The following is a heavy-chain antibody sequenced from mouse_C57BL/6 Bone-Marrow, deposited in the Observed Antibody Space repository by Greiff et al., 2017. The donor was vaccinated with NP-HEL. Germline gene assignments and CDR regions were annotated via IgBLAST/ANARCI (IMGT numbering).Heavy chain of an antibody. J-gene: IGHJ2*01. Sequence: VQLQQPGAELVKPGASVKMSCKASGYTFTSYWITWVKQRPGQGLEWIGDIFPGSGSTNYNEKFKSKTTLTVDTSTSTAYMQLSSLTSEDSAVYYCGTNGFDDWGKGTTLTVDS. D-gene: IGHD1-1*01. CDR3: GTNGFDD. CDR2: IFPGSGST. V-gene: IGHV1-55*01. CDR1: GYTFTSYW.